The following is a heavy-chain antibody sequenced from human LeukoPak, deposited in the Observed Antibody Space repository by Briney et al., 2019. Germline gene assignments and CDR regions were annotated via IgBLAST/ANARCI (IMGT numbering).Heavy chain of an antibody. CDR3: TTDPDCSGGTCYGYYYYIDV. Sequence: GGSLRLSCAASGFTFSNAWMSWVRQAPGKGLEWVGRIKTKTDGGTTDYAAPVKGRFTISRDDSKNTLYLQMNSLKTEDTAVYYCTTDPDCSGGTCYGYYYYIDVWGEGTTVTVSS. V-gene: IGHV3-15*01. CDR1: GFTFSNAW. CDR2: IKTKTDGGTT. D-gene: IGHD2-15*01. J-gene: IGHJ6*03.